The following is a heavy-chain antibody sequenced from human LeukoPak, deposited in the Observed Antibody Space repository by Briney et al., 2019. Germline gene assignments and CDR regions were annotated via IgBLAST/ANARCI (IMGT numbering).Heavy chain of an antibody. Sequence: GGSLRLSCAASGFTFSSYAMSWVRQAPGKGLEWVSAISGSGGSTYCADSVKGRFTISRDNSKNTLYMQMNLLRAEDTAVYYGAKDIVVVEVLSLQFDYWGQGTLVTVSS. D-gene: IGHD2-15*01. V-gene: IGHV3-23*01. CDR2: ISGSGGST. J-gene: IGHJ4*02. CDR3: AKDIVVVEVLSLQFDY. CDR1: GFTFSSYA.